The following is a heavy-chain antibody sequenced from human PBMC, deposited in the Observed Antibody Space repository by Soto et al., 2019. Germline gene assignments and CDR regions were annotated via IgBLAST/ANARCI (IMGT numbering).Heavy chain of an antibody. CDR2: IYYSGST. CDR1: GGSISSSSYY. CDR3: ARLEGLATISYYFDY. J-gene: IGHJ4*02. Sequence: QLQLQESGPGLVKPSETLSLTCTVSGGSISSSSYYWGWIRQPPGKGLEWIGSIYYSGSTYYNPSLKSRVTISVDKSKNQFSLKLSSVTAADTAVYYCARLEGLATISYYFDYWGQGTLATVSS. V-gene: IGHV4-39*01. D-gene: IGHD3-9*01.